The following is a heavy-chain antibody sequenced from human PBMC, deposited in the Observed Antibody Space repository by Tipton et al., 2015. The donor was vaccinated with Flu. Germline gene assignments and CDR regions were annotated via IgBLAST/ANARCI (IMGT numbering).Heavy chain of an antibody. CDR1: GGSISSSSYY. CDR2: IYYSGST. Sequence: TLSLTCTVSGGSISSSSYYWGWIRQPLGKGLEWIGSIYYSGSTSYNPSLKSRVTISVDTSKNQFSLKLSSVTAADTAVYYCARDQGSGIYYDYWGQGTLVTVSS. CDR3: ARDQGSGIYYDY. V-gene: IGHV4-39*07. J-gene: IGHJ4*02. D-gene: IGHD3-10*01.